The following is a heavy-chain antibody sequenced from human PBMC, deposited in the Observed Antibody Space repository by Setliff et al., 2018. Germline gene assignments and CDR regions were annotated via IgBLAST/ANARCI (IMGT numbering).Heavy chain of an antibody. D-gene: IGHD3-3*01. J-gene: IGHJ4*02. Sequence: SETLSLTCTVYGGPFPNYYWGWIRRSPGKGLEWIGEINHSGSTNYNPSLKSRLTISVDASTNQFSLKLYSVTAADTAVYYCRYWSGYYNNDYWGQGTLVTVSS. CDR1: GGPFPNYY. V-gene: IGHV4-34*01. CDR3: RYWSGYYNNDY. CDR2: INHSGST.